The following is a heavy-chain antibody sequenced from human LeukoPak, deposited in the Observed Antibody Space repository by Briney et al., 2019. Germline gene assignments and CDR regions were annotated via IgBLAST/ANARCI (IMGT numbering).Heavy chain of an antibody. Sequence: SETLSLTCAVYGGSFSGYYWSWIRQPPGKGLEWIGEINHSGSTNYNPSLKSRVTISVDTSKNQFSLKLSSVTAADTAVYYCARGPNTYYGSAPLGYWGQGTLVTVSS. CDR3: ARGPNTYYGSAPLGY. V-gene: IGHV4-34*01. CDR2: INHSGST. J-gene: IGHJ4*02. D-gene: IGHD3-10*01. CDR1: GGSFSGYY.